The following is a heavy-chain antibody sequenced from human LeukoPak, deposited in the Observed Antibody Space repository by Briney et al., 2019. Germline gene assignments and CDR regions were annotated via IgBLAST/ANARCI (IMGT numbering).Heavy chain of an antibody. Sequence: VGSLRLSCAAAGFTFSSQAMSSVRQTPAKGLYLVSAICGSAGSTYYEDSVNGRLTISRDNPKHQLYLQMHSLRAEEKAVYYCAKDKEGPSYGLFDYWGQGTLVRVS. CDR3: AKDKEGPSYGLFDY. J-gene: IGHJ4*02. CDR2: ICGSAGST. V-gene: IGHV3-23*02. CDR1: GFTFSSQA. D-gene: IGHD5-18*01.